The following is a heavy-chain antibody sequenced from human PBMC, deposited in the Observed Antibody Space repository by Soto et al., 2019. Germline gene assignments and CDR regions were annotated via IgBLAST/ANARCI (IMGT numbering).Heavy chain of an antibody. CDR3: ARRTDCSGGSWDPFDAFDI. V-gene: IGHV4-61*01. CDR2: IYYGGST. CDR1: GGSVSSGSYY. J-gene: IGHJ3*02. Sequence: SETLSLTCTVSGGSVSSGSYYRSWIRQPPGKGLEWIGYIYYGGSTNYNPSLKSRVTISVDTSKNQFSLKLSSVTAADTAEYYCARRTDCSGGSWDPFDAFDIWGQGTMVTVSS. D-gene: IGHD2-15*01.